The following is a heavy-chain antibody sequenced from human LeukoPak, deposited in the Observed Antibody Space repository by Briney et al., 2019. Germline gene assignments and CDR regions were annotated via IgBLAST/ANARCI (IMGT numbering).Heavy chain of an antibody. V-gene: IGHV3-21*04. D-gene: IGHD1-26*01. CDR2: ISSSSSYI. CDR1: GFTFSSYS. Sequence: GGSLRLSCAASGFTFSSYSMNWVRQAPGKGLEWVSSISSSSSYIYYADSVKGRFTISRDNAKNSLYLQMNSLRPEDTALYYCAKDVPGTYTPIFDPWGQGTLVTVSS. J-gene: IGHJ5*02. CDR3: AKDVPGTYTPIFDP.